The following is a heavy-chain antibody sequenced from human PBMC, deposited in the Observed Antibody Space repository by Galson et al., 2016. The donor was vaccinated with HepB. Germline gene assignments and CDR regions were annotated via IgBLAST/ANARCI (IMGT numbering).Heavy chain of an antibody. CDR3: ARLGTTVNSFDY. CDR1: GYNLTNYW. D-gene: IGHD4-11*01. CDR2: IYPGDSET. J-gene: IGHJ4*02. V-gene: IGHV5-51*01. Sequence: QSGAEVKKPGESLTISCKGSGYNLTNYWVAWVRQRPGKGLEWMGIIYPGDSETRYSPSFQGHVTISADKSINTAYLQWSSLKASDTAIYYCARLGTTVNSFDYWGQGTLVTVSS.